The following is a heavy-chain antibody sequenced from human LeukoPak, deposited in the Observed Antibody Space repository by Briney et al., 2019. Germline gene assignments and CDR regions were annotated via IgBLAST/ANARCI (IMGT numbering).Heavy chain of an antibody. J-gene: IGHJ3*02. CDR1: GFTFSSYS. V-gene: IGHV3-21*01. Sequence: GGSLRLSCAASGFTFSSYSMNWVRQAPGKGLEWVSPISSSSSYIYYADSVKGRFTISRDNAKNSLYLQMNSLRAEDTAVYYCARAAGYYYDSSGYYLDAFDIWGQGTMVTVSS. CDR2: ISSSSSYI. D-gene: IGHD3-22*01. CDR3: ARAAGYYYDSSGYYLDAFDI.